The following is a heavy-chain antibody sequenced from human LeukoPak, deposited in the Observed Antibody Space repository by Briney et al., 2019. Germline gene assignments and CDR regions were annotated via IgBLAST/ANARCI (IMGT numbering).Heavy chain of an antibody. D-gene: IGHD3-10*01. CDR1: GFTFSSYA. V-gene: IGHV3-23*01. J-gene: IGHJ4*02. CDR3: AKGRDLWFGETIDY. Sequence: GGSLRLSCAASGFTFSSYAMSWVRQAPGKGLEWVSAISGSGGSTYYADSVKGRFTISRDNSKNTLYLQMNSLRAEDTAEYYCAKGRDLWFGETIDYWGQGTLVTVSS. CDR2: ISGSGGST.